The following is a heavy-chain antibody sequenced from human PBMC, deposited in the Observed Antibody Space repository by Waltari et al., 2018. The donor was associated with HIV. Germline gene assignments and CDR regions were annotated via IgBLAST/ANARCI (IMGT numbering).Heavy chain of an antibody. D-gene: IGHD6-19*01. CDR2: MNPNSGNT. CDR3: ARVEWYSSGPQWFDP. J-gene: IGHJ5*02. CDR1: GYPLTSYE. V-gene: IGHV1-8*01. Sequence: HVQLAQSGAAVKKPGASVKVSCKASGYPLTSYELNWGRPATGQGLEWMGWMNPNSGNTGYAQKFQGRVTMTRNTSISTAYMELSSLRSEDTAVYYCARVEWYSSGPQWFDPWGQGTLVTVSS.